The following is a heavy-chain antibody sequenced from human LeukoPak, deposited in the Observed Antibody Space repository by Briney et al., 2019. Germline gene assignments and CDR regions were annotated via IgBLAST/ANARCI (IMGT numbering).Heavy chain of an antibody. Sequence: ASVKVSCKASGYTFTGYYIHWVRQAPGQGLEWMGWINPNSGGTNYAQKFQGRVTMTRDTSISPAYMELSRLRSDDTAVYYCLRGYCSSTSCYNWFDPWGQGTLSPSPQ. CDR3: LRGYCSSTSCYNWFDP. V-gene: IGHV1-2*02. J-gene: IGHJ5*02. CDR2: INPNSGGT. D-gene: IGHD2-2*01. CDR1: GYTFTGYY.